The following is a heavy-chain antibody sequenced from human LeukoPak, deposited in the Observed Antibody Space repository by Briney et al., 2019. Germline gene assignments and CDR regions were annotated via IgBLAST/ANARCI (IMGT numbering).Heavy chain of an antibody. V-gene: IGHV3-30-3*01. Sequence: GGSLRLSCAASGFTFSSYAMHWVRQAPGKGLEWVAVISYDGSNKYYADSVKGRFTISRDNSKNTLYLQMNSLRAEDTAAYYCARDPQLYYYDSSGYQTRFDYWGQGTLVTVSS. CDR2: ISYDGSNK. CDR1: GFTFSSYA. D-gene: IGHD3-22*01. CDR3: ARDPQLYYYDSSGYQTRFDY. J-gene: IGHJ4*02.